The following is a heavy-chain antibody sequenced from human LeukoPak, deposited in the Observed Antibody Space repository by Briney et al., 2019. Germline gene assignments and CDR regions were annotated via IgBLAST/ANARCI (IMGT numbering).Heavy chain of an antibody. J-gene: IGHJ6*03. Sequence: SETLSLTCTVSGGSISSYYWSWIRQPAGKGLEWIGRIYTSGSTNYNPSFKSRVTISVDTSKNQFSLKLSSVTAADTAVYYCAGHCSGGSCYPGAGYYMDVWGKGTTVTVSS. D-gene: IGHD2-15*01. CDR1: GGSISSYY. CDR3: AGHCSGGSCYPGAGYYMDV. V-gene: IGHV4-4*07. CDR2: IYTSGST.